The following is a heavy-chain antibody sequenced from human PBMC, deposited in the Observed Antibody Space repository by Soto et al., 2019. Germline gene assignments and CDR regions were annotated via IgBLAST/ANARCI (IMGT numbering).Heavy chain of an antibody. Sequence: ASVKVSCKASGYTFTSYAMHWVRQAPGQRLEWMGWINAGNGNTKYSQKFQGRVTITSDTSPRTAYMELRSLRSQDTAVYYCARAPRGSCPNGVCSCMDVWGQGTTVTVSS. CDR1: GYTFTSYA. D-gene: IGHD2-8*01. CDR2: INAGNGNT. CDR3: ARAPRGSCPNGVCSCMDV. J-gene: IGHJ6*02. V-gene: IGHV1-3*01.